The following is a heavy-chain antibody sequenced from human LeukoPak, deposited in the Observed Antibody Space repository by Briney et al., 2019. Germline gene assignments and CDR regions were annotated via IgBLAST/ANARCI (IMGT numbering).Heavy chain of an antibody. J-gene: IGHJ4*02. Sequence: ASVKVSCKASGYTFTSYDINWVRQATGQGREWMGWMNPNSGNTGYAQKFQGRVTMTRNTSISTAYMELSSLRSEDTAVYYCAVIPSYSRSRYDRFWGQGTLVTVSS. V-gene: IGHV1-8*01. CDR1: GYTFTSYD. CDR3: AVIPSYSRSRYDRF. CDR2: MNPNSGNT. D-gene: IGHD6-13*01.